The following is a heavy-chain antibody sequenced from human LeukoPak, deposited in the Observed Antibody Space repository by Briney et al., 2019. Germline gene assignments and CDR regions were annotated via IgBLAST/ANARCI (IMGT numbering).Heavy chain of an antibody. Sequence: PGGSLRLACTTSVLIFSNYGMGWVRQAPDKGLEWVAFIRHDGSNKYYADSVKGRCTISRDNSKKTVYLQMNSLRTEDTAVYYCAKDRWLQGYFDYWGQGTLVTVSS. CDR2: IRHDGSNK. CDR1: VLIFSNYG. J-gene: IGHJ4*02. V-gene: IGHV3-30*02. D-gene: IGHD5-24*01. CDR3: AKDRWLQGYFDY.